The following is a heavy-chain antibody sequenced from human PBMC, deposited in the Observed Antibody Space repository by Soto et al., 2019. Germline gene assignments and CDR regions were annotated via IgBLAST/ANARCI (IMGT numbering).Heavy chain of an antibody. J-gene: IGHJ4*02. CDR1: GYTFTSYG. V-gene: IGHV1-18*01. D-gene: IGHD3-9*01. CDR3: ARSTAKMYYDILTGYFS. CDR2: ISAYNGNT. Sequence: ASVKVSCKASGYTFTSYGISWVRQAPGQGLEWMGWISAYNGNTNYAQKLQGRVTMTTDTSTSTAYMELRSLRSDDTAVYYCARSTAKMYYDILTGYFSWGQGTLVNVSS.